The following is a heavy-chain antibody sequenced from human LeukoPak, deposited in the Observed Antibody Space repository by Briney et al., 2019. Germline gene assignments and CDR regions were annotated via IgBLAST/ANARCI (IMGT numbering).Heavy chain of an antibody. Sequence: GASVKVSFKASGYTFTSYGISWVRQAPGQGLEWMGWISAYNGNTNYAQKLQGRVTMTTDTSTSTAYMELRSLRSDDTAVYYCARAIPAAIPPWFDPWGQGTLVTVSS. J-gene: IGHJ5*02. V-gene: IGHV1-18*01. CDR2: ISAYNGNT. CDR1: GYTFTSYG. D-gene: IGHD2-2*01. CDR3: ARAIPAAIPPWFDP.